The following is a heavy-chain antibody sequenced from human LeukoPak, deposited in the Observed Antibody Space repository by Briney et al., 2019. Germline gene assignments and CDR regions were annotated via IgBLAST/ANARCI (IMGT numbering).Heavy chain of an antibody. CDR3: ARYDSRGSGSTQLEY. CDR1: GYSISIAYY. V-gene: IGHV4-38-2*01. J-gene: IGHJ4*02. CDR2: IFRGGST. D-gene: IGHD3-3*01. Sequence: PSETLSLTCAVSGYSISIAYYWGWIRQPPGKGPEWIGRIFRGGSTSYNPSLMSRLTMSMDTSKNQFSLQLTSVTAADTAAYYCARYDSRGSGSTQLEYWGQGILVTISS.